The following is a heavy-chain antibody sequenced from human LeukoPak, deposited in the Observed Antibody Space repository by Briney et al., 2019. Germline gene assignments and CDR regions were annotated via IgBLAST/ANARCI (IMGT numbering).Heavy chain of an antibody. CDR1: GFSFSSHG. J-gene: IGHJ6*02. CDR2: TWFDDSYQ. V-gene: IGHV3-33*01. D-gene: IGHD4-11*01. Sequence: PRGSLRLSCAASGFSFSSHGMHWVRQAPGKGLEWVGVTWFDDSYQHYAGSVRGRFTISRDNSKNTVYLQMNSLRAEDTAVYYCARETYSLADVWGQGTTVIVSS. CDR3: ARETYSLADV.